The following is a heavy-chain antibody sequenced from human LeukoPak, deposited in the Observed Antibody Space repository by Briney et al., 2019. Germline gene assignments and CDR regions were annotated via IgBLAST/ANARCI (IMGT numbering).Heavy chain of an antibody. J-gene: IGHJ1*01. D-gene: IGHD6-13*01. CDR1: GGSISSGDYY. Sequence: SETLSLTCTVSGGSISSGDYYWSWIRQPPGKGLEWIGYIYYSGSTYYNPSLKSRVTISVDTSKNQFSLKLSSVTAADTAVYYCASRVSSWFGAEYFQHWGQGTLVTVSS. V-gene: IGHV4-30-4*01. CDR3: ASRVSSWFGAEYFQH. CDR2: IYYSGST.